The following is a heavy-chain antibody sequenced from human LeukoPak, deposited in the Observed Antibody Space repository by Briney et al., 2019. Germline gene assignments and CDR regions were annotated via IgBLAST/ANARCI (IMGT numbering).Heavy chain of an antibody. V-gene: IGHV1-69*13. Sequence: ASVKVSCKASGGTFSSYAISWVRQAPGQGLEWMGGIIPIFGTANYAQKFQGRVTITADESTSTAYMELRSLRSEDTAVYYCARERYERYCSSTSCYEEGYYFDYWGQGTLVTVSS. CDR1: GGTFSSYA. D-gene: IGHD2-2*01. CDR2: IIPIFGTA. J-gene: IGHJ4*02. CDR3: ARERYERYCSSTSCYEEGYYFDY.